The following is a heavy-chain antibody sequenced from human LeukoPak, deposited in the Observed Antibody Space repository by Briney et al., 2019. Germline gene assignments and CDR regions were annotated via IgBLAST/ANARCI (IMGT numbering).Heavy chain of an antibody. CDR1: GFTVSSNY. CDR2: IYSGGST. CDR3: ARGDYYDPPTS. D-gene: IGHD3-22*01. J-gene: IGHJ5*02. V-gene: IGHV3-66*01. Sequence: PGGSLRLSCAASGFTVSSNYMSWVRQAPGKGLEWVSVIYSGGSTYYADSVKGRFTISRDNSKNTLYLQMNSLRAEDTAVYYCARGDYYDPPTSWGQGTLVTVSS.